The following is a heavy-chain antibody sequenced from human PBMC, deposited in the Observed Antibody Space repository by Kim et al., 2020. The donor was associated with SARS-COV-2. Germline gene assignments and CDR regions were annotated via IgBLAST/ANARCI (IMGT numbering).Heavy chain of an antibody. D-gene: IGHD6-19*01. Sequence: GGSLRLSCAASGFTFSSYAMSWVRQAPGKGLEWVSAISGSGGSTYYADSVKGRFTISRDNSKNTLYLQMNSLRAEDTAVYYCAGGVAVAGTGADYWGQGTLVTVSS. V-gene: IGHV3-23*01. CDR1: GFTFSSYA. J-gene: IGHJ4*02. CDR2: ISGSGGST. CDR3: AGGVAVAGTGADY.